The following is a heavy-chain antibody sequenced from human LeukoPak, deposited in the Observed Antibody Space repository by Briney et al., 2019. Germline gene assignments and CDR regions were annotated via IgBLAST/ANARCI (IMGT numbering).Heavy chain of an antibody. D-gene: IGHD1-26*01. Sequence: PGGSLRLSCAASGFTFSDYYMSWIRQAPGKGLEWISYISNSANSISSADSLKGRFTISRDNAKNSLYLQMNSLRAGDTAVYYCARTVGASEGVDYWGQGTLVTVSS. J-gene: IGHJ4*02. V-gene: IGHV3-11*01. CDR2: ISNSANSI. CDR1: GFTFSDYY. CDR3: ARTVGASEGVDY.